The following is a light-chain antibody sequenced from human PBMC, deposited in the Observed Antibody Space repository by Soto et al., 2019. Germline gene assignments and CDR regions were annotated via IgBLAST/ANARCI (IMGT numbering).Light chain of an antibody. CDR2: AAS. Sequence: DIQMTQSPSSLSASVGDRVTITCRASQSISNSLNWYQQKPGKAPDLLIYAASNLQSGVPSRFTCSGSGTDFTLTISSLQPEDFTTYYCQQSYSSPQMYTFGQGTKLEIK. V-gene: IGKV1-39*01. CDR1: QSISNS. CDR3: QQSYSSPQMYT. J-gene: IGKJ2*01.